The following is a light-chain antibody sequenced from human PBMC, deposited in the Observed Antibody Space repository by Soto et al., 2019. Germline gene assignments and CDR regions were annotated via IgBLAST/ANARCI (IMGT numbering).Light chain of an antibody. Sequence: QSVLTQPPSVSGAPGQRVTISCTGSSSNIGSGYDVHWYQQLPGTAPKLLIYGNINRPSGVPDRFSGSKSGTSASLAITGLQAEDEADYYCQSYDISLSGSNVVFGGGTKLTVL. CDR1: SSNIGSGYD. J-gene: IGLJ2*01. V-gene: IGLV1-40*01. CDR3: QSYDISLSGSNVV. CDR2: GNI.